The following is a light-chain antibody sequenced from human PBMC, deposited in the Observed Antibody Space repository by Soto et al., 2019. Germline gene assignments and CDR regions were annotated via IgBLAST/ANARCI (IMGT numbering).Light chain of an antibody. CDR1: QGIIDY. CDR3: QKYDTAPQT. Sequence: DIQMTQSPSSLSASVGDTVTITCRASQGIIDYLAWYQQRPGRVPRLLIYAASTLHTGVPSRFSGSGAGTDFTLTISSRQPEDVATYYCQKYDTAPQTFGPGTKVDIK. J-gene: IGKJ3*01. CDR2: AAS. V-gene: IGKV1-27*01.